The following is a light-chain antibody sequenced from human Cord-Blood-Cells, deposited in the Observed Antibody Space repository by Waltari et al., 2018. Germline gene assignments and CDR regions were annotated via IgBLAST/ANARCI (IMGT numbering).Light chain of an antibody. V-gene: IGLV2-14*01. CDR1: SSDVGGYNY. J-gene: IGLJ1*01. CDR3: SSYTSSSLS. Sequence: QSALTQPASVSGSPGQSITISCTGTSSDVGGYNYVSWYQQHPGKAPKLMIYDVSNRPSGFSNRFSGSKSGNTASLTISGLQTEDEADYYCSSYTSSSLSFGTGTKVTVL. CDR2: DVS.